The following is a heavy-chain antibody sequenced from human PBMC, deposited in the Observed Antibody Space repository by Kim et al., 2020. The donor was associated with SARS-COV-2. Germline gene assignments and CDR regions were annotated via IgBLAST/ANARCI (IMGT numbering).Heavy chain of an antibody. D-gene: IGHD6-13*01. Sequence: GGSLRLSCAASGFTFSSYDMHWVRQAPGKGLEWVTLISYDGSNKYYADSVKGRFTISRDNSKNTLYLRMNSLRAEDTAVYYCARIRAAAGHTFDIWGQGTMVTVS. CDR1: GFTFSSYD. V-gene: IGHV3-33*05. CDR2: ISYDGSNK. CDR3: ARIRAAAGHTFDI. J-gene: IGHJ3*02.